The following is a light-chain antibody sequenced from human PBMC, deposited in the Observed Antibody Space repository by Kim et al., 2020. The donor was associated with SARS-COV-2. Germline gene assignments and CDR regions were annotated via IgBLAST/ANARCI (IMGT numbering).Light chain of an antibody. CDR3: QQYNDLPL. CDR1: DTSNY. CDR2: DAS. Sequence: DTSNYLNCYHRKPGKTPKLLIYDASNLETGVPSRFNGSGSGTDFTFTINSLQPGDITTYYCQQYNDLPLLGPGTKVDIK. V-gene: IGKV1-33*01. J-gene: IGKJ3*01.